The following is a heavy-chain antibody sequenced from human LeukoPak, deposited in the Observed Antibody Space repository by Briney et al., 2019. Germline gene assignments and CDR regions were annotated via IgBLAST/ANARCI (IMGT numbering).Heavy chain of an antibody. CDR2: IYDSGST. CDR1: GGSISSYY. CDR3: ARYDSRGDYYFHY. V-gene: IGHV4-59*01. J-gene: IGHJ4*02. D-gene: IGHD3-22*01. Sequence: TSETLSLTCTVSGGSISSYYWSWLRQTPGKGLEYIGYIYDSGSTSYNPSLKSRVTISVDTSKNQFSLQLSSVTAADTAVYYCARYDSRGDYYFHYWGEGTLVTVSS.